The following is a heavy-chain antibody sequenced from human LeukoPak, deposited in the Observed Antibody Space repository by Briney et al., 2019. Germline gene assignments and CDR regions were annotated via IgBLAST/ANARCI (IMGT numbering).Heavy chain of an antibody. J-gene: IGHJ4*02. CDR1: GGSISSYY. D-gene: IGHD4-17*01. CDR3: ARGHYGDYQFDY. V-gene: IGHV4-59*08. Sequence: SETLSLTCTVSGGSISSYYWSWIRQPPGKGLEWIGYIYYSGSTNYNPSLKSRVTISVDTSKNQFSLKLSSVTAADTAVYYCARGHYGDYQFDYWGQGTLVTVSS. CDR2: IYYSGST.